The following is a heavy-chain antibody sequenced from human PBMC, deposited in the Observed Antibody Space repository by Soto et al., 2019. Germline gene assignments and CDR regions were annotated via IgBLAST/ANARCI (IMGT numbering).Heavy chain of an antibody. Sequence: GDSVKVSCKASGYTFTGYFIHWVRQAPGQGLEWMGWINPNSGATKYAQKFQGRVTMTRDTSISTAYMELTLLRSDDTAIYYCARGGGTILAPLPWGEGTLVTVSS. CDR3: ARGGGTILAPLP. J-gene: IGHJ5*02. D-gene: IGHD3-3*01. V-gene: IGHV1-2*02. CDR1: GYTFTGYF. CDR2: INPNSGAT.